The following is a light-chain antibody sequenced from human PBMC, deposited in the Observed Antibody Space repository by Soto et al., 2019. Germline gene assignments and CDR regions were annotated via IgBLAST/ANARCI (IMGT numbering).Light chain of an antibody. CDR1: QGISNY. CDR3: QNYKGAPWT. CDR2: AAS. Sequence: DIQMTQSPSSLSASVGDSVTITCRASQGISNYLVWYQQKPGKVPKLLIYAASTLKSGVPSRFSGSGSGTDFTLTISSLPPEDVATYYCQNYKGAPWTFGQGTKVEIK. J-gene: IGKJ1*01. V-gene: IGKV1-27*01.